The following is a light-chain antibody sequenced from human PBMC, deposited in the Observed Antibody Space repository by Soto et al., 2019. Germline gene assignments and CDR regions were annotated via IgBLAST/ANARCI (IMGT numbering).Light chain of an antibody. V-gene: IGKV3-20*01. CDR2: HAS. CDR1: QSISSSY. J-gene: IGKJ4*01. CDR3: QQYGDSLLT. Sequence: ENVLTQSPGTLSLSPGERATLSCRASQSISSSYLAWYQQKPGQTPRLLIYHASNRATGIPDRFSGSGSGTDFTLTISRLEPEDFAVYNCQQYGDSLLTFGGGTKVEIK.